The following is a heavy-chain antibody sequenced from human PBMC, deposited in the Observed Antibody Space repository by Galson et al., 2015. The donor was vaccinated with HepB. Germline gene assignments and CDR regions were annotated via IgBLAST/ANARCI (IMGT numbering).Heavy chain of an antibody. CDR3: ARGGYGDLEYFQH. CDR1: GFTFSSYS. J-gene: IGHJ1*01. V-gene: IGHV3-21*01. Sequence: SLRLSCAASGFTFSSYSMNWVRQAPGKGLEWVSSISSSSSYIYYADLVKGRFTISRDNAKNSLYLQMNSLRAEDTAVYYCARGGYGDLEYFQHWGQGTLVTVSS. CDR2: ISSSSSYI. D-gene: IGHD4-17*01.